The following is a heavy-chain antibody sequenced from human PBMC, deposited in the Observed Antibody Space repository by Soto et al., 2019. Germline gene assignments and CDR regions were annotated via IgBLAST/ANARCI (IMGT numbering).Heavy chain of an antibody. V-gene: IGHV1-69*18. Sequence: QVQLVQSGAEVMKPGSSVKVSCKASGGSFSNYVINWVRQAPGQGLEWMGTIIPVFGKANYAQKFQGRGTITADESTSTAYMELSSLTSEDTAVYYCAREDKVHTRVFDYWGQGTLVTVSS. D-gene: IGHD3-10*01. J-gene: IGHJ4*02. CDR1: GGSFSNYV. CDR2: IIPVFGKA. CDR3: AREDKVHTRVFDY.